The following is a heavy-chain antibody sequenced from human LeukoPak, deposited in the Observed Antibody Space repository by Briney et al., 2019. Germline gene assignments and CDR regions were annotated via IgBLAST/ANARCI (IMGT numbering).Heavy chain of an antibody. J-gene: IGHJ5*02. Sequence: SETLSLTCAVSGYSISSGYYWGWIRQPPGKGLEWIERIYHSGSTYYNPSLKSRVTISVDTSKNQFSLKLSSVTAADTAVYYCARGGVEQWLVSVDWFDPWGQGTLVTVSS. V-gene: IGHV4-38-2*01. D-gene: IGHD6-19*01. CDR1: GYSISSGYY. CDR3: ARGGVEQWLVSVDWFDP. CDR2: IYHSGST.